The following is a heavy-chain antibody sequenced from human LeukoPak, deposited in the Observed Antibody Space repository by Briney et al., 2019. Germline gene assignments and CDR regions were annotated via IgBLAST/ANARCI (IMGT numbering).Heavy chain of an antibody. V-gene: IGHV4-59*08. CDR2: IYYSDST. CDR1: VGSISICY. CDR3: ARHDPVKPPQP. J-gene: IGHJ5*02. D-gene: IGHD3-16*02. Sequence: PSETLSLTCTVWVGSISICYWSWIRRPPGEGRECIGYIYYSDSTNHNPSLNSRVTISVDTSQNQFSLKLSSVPAADTAVYYCARHDPVKPPQPWGQGTLVTVSS.